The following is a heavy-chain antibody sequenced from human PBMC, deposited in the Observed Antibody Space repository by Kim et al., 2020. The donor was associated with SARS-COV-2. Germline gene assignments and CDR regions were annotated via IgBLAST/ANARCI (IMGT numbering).Heavy chain of an antibody. V-gene: IGHV4-61*01. CDR3: ARAPNDFWSGYPYYFDY. CDR2: IYDSGNT. Sequence: SETLSLTCTVSGGSVSSGCYFWSWIRQPPGKGLEWIGYIYDSGNTNHNPSLKSRATMSVDTSKNQFSVKLRSVTAAETAVYCCARAPNDFWSGYPYYFDYWGQGTLVTVSS. D-gene: IGHD3-3*01. CDR1: GGSVSSGCYF. J-gene: IGHJ4*02.